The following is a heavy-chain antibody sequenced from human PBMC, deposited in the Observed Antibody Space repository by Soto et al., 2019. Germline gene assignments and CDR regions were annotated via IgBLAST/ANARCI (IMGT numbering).Heavy chain of an antibody. CDR1: GFTFSDYY. V-gene: IGHV3-11*05. CDR3: ARFSGVAATFDY. D-gene: IGHD3-3*01. J-gene: IGHJ4*02. Sequence: QVQLVESGGGLVKPGGSLRLSCAASGFTFSDYYMSWIRQAPGKGLEWVSYISSSSSYTNYADSVKGRFTISRDNAKNSLYLQMDSLRAEDTAVYYCARFSGVAATFDYWGQGTLVTVSS. CDR2: ISSSSSYT.